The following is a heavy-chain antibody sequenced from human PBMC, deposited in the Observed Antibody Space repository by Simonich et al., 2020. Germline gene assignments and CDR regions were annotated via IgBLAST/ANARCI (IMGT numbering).Heavy chain of an antibody. J-gene: IGHJ6*02. CDR1: GFTFSSYE. Sequence: EVQLVESGGGLVQPGGSLRLSCAASGFTFSSYEMNWVRQAPGKGLEWVSYISSCGSTIYYADSVKGRLTIARDNAKNSLYLQMNSLRAEDTAVYYCARDFRLQLVEIGTYYYYGMDVWGQGTTVTVSS. CDR2: ISSCGSTI. D-gene: IGHD6-6*01. CDR3: ARDFRLQLVEIGTYYYYGMDV. V-gene: IGHV3-48*03.